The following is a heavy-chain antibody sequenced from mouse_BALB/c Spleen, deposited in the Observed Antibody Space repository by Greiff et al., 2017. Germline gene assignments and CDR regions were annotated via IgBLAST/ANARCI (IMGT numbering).Heavy chain of an antibody. CDR1: GYSITSDYA. CDR2: ISYSGST. J-gene: IGHJ4*01. D-gene: IGHD1-2*01. V-gene: IGHV3-2*02. Sequence: EVQLQESGPGLVKPSQSLSLTCTVTGYSITSDYAWNWIRQFPGNKLEWMGYISYSGSTSYNPSLKSRISITRDTSKNQFFLQLNSVTTEDTATYYCARDHYYENAMDYWGQGTSVTVSS. CDR3: ARDHYYENAMDY.